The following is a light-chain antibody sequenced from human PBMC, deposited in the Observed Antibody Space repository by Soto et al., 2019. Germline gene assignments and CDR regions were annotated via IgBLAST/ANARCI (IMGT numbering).Light chain of an antibody. CDR2: GAS. CDR1: QSVSRNY. Sequence: VLTQSPCPLSLSPWGRATLSCRTSQSVSRNYVAWYQQKPGQSPRLLIYGASNRASGIPDRFSGSASGADFTLSIARLEPEDFAMYYCQQYGSSPRTFGQGTKVDI. V-gene: IGKV3-20*01. J-gene: IGKJ1*01. CDR3: QQYGSSPRT.